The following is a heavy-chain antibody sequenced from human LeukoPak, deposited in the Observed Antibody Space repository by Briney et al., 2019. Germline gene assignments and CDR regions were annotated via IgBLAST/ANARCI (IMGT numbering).Heavy chain of an antibody. V-gene: IGHV1-24*01. J-gene: IGHJ4*02. CDR3: ATDAPGAIFNDY. CDR2: FDPEDGET. Sequence: ASVKVYCKASGGTFSSSAISWVRQAPGKGLEWMRGFDPEDGETIYAQKFQGRVTMTEDASTDTAYMELSSLRSEDTAVYYCATDAPGAIFNDYWGQGTLVTVSS. CDR1: GGTFSSSA. D-gene: IGHD2-21*01.